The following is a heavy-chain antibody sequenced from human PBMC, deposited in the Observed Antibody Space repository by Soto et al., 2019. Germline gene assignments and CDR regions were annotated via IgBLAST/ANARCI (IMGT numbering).Heavy chain of an antibody. Sequence: EVLVVESGGGLVEPGGSLRLSCATSGFTFSTAWMTWVRQAPGKGLEWVGYIKSRIDGGTADYAAPVKGRFTISRDDSKNTLYLQMNRLKSEDTAVYYFTYLHYEHWGQGTLVTVSS. V-gene: IGHV3-15*01. J-gene: IGHJ1*01. CDR3: TYLHYEH. D-gene: IGHD3-10*01. CDR1: GFTFSTAW. CDR2: IKSRIDGGTA.